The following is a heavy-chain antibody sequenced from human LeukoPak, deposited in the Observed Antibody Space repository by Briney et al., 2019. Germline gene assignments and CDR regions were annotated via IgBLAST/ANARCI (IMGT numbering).Heavy chain of an antibody. CDR3: ARDPRYSNDVMRFDS. V-gene: IGHV3-30*04. CDR2: ISYDGSNK. J-gene: IGHJ4*02. CDR1: GFTFSSYA. Sequence: PGGSLRLSCAASGFTFSSYAMHWVRQAPGKGLEWVAVISYDGSNKYYADSVKGRFTISRDNSKNTLYLQMNSLRDEDTAVYYCARDPRYSNDVMRFDSWGQGTLVTVSS. D-gene: IGHD4-11*01.